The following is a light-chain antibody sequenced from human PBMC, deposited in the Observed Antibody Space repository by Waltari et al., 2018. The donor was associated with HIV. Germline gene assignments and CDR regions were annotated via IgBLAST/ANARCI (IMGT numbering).Light chain of an antibody. J-gene: IGLJ2*01. CDR2: DDD. Sequence: QPVLTQPPSMSAAPGQNITIACAVTTTNLGHVVCAWYQQLPGTAPHLLIYDDDKRPSGIPDRFSGSKSGTSATLGITGLQPGDEGDYHCGTWDRFLRVGVFGGGTKLTVL. CDR3: GTWDRFLRVGV. V-gene: IGLV1-51*01. CDR1: TTNLGHVV.